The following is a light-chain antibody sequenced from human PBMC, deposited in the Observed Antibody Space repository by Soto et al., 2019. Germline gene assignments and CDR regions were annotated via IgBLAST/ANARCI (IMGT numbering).Light chain of an antibody. V-gene: IGKV3-20*01. CDR2: GAS. CDR1: QSVSRSD. CDR3: QQFSSTPSWT. Sequence: EIVFTQSPRTLSLSPVWRATLSCRASQSVSRSDLAWYQQKPGQAPSLLIYGASSRATGIPDRFSGSGSGTDFTLTISRMEPEDFAVYYCQQFSSTPSWTFGQGTKVDIK. J-gene: IGKJ1*01.